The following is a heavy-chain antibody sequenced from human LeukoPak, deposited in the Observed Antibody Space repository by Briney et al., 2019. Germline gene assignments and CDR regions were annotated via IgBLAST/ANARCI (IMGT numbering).Heavy chain of an antibody. CDR1: GFTCTTYW. V-gene: IGHV3-7*03. CDR2: INQDGTDK. J-gene: IGHJ4*02. D-gene: IGHD2-8*02. Sequence: GGSLRLSCAASGFTCTTYWMSWIRQAPGKGLEWVANINQDGTDKYYVDSVKGRFTFSRDNAQNSLYLQMSSLRVEDTAVYYCVTYSTGLYKGLEFWGQGTQVTVSS. CDR3: VTYSTGLYKGLEF.